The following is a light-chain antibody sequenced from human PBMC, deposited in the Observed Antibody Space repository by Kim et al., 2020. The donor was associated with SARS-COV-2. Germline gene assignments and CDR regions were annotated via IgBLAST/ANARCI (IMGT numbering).Light chain of an antibody. Sequence: LSPGERATLSCRASQSVSSYLAWYQQKPGQAPRLLIYDASNRATGIPARFSGSGSGTDFTLTIRSLEPEDFAVYYCQQRSNWPITFGQGTRLEIK. CDR2: DAS. CDR3: QQRSNWPIT. V-gene: IGKV3-11*01. J-gene: IGKJ5*01. CDR1: QSVSSY.